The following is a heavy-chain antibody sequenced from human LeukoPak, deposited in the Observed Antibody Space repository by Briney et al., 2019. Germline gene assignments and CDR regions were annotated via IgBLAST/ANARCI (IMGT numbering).Heavy chain of an antibody. V-gene: IGHV3-74*01. J-gene: IGHJ5*02. CDR3: ARGRGPYGWFDP. D-gene: IGHD3-10*01. CDR2: VNSDGSNI. CDR1: GFTLSSYW. Sequence: PGGSLRLSCAASGFTLSSYWMHWVRQAPGKGLVWVSRVNSDGSNINYADSVRGRFTISRDSVKNTPYLQMNSLRAEDTAIYYCARGRGPYGWFDPWGQGTLVTVSS.